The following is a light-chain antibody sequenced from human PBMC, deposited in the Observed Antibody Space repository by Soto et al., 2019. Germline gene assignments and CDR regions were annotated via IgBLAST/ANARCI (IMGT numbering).Light chain of an antibody. CDR1: SSDVGGYNY. V-gene: IGLV2-14*01. Sequence: QSALTQPASVSGSPGQSITISCTGTSSDVGGYNYVSWYQQYPGKAPKLVIYEVSLRPPGISTRFSGSKSGNTASLTISGLQAEDEADFHCTSYTSSNTGVFGGGTKLTVL. J-gene: IGLJ3*02. CDR3: TSYTSSNTGV. CDR2: EVS.